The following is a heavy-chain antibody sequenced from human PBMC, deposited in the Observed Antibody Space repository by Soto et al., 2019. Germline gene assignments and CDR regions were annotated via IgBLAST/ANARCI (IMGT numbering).Heavy chain of an antibody. CDR1: GGSISSYY. D-gene: IGHD3-16*01. V-gene: IGHV4-59*01. J-gene: IGHJ4*02. CDR3: ARVGGIRPTTNFDY. CDR2: IYYSGST. Sequence: SETLSLTCTVSGGSISSYYWSWIRQPPGKGLEWIGYIYYSGSTNYNPSLKSRVTISVDTSKNQFSLKLSSVTAADTAVYYCARVGGIRPTTNFDYWGQGTLVTVSS.